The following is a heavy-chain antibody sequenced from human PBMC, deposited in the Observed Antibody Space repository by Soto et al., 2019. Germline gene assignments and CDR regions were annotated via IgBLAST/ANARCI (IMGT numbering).Heavy chain of an antibody. Sequence: PSQTMSLTCTFTHTSKNHRSYYGGWICKHPGVGLKRIGSVSYSGGSYNNPSLKSRDYMSVDKSKTQFSLKLRSLTAADTSLYYCARQRTSVVTQAYFDRWGQGTPVTVSS. J-gene: IGHJ4*02. D-gene: IGHD2-21*02. CDR3: ARQRTSVVTQAYFDR. V-gene: IGHV4-39*01. CDR1: HTSKNHRSYY. CDR2: VSYSGGS.